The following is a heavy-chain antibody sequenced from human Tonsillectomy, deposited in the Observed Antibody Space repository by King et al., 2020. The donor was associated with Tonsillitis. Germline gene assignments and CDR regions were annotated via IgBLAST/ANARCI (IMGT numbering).Heavy chain of an antibody. CDR3: ARDLRSDLYGMDV. CDR1: GFTFSSYA. CDR2: ISYDGSNK. D-gene: IGHD3-3*01. J-gene: IGHJ6*02. V-gene: IGHV3-30-3*01. Sequence: VQLVESGGGVVQPGRSLRLSCAASGFTFSSYAMHWVRQAPGKGLEWVAVISYDGSNKYYADSVKGRFTISRDNSKNKLYLQMNSLRAEDTAVYYCARDLRSDLYGMDVWGQGTTVTVSS.